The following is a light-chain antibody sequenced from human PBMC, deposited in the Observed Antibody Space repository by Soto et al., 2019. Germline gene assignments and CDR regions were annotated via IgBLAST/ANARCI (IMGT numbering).Light chain of an antibody. J-gene: IGLJ1*01. CDR3: CSYVTTPEI. V-gene: IGLV2-11*01. CDR1: SSDVDDYRY. CDR2: DGN. Sequence: QSALAQPRSVSGSPGQLLTISCTGTSSDVDDYRYVSWYQQYPGKAPKLVIYDGNKRPSGVPDRFSGSNSGNTASLTISGLQAEDEADYYSCSYVTTPEIFGTGTKVTVL.